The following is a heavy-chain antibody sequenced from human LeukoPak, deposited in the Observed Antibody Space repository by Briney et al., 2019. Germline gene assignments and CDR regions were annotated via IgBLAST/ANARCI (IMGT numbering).Heavy chain of an antibody. Sequence: PSETLSLTCAVSGYSISSGYYWGWIRQPPGKGLEWIGSIYHSVSTYYNPSLKSRVTISVDTSKNQFSLKLSSVTAADTAVYYCARLGNWNYVIDAFDIWGQGTMVTVSS. V-gene: IGHV4-38-2*01. CDR3: ARLGNWNYVIDAFDI. CDR2: IYHSVST. J-gene: IGHJ3*02. CDR1: GYSISSGYY. D-gene: IGHD1-7*01.